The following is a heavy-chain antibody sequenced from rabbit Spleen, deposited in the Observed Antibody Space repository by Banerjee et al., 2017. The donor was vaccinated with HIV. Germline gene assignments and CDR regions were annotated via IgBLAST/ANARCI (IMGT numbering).Heavy chain of an antibody. D-gene: IGHD1-1*01. V-gene: IGHV1S45*01. CDR2: INSITGKT. Sequence: QEHLEESGGGLVKPEGSLTLTCTASGFSFTNKDVMCWVRQAPGKGLGWIGCINSITGKTVYATWAKGRFTISRASATTVFLQMTSLTAADTATYFCARDLPDIIGWNFGFWGPGTLVTVS. J-gene: IGHJ4*02. CDR3: ARDLPDIIGWNFGF. CDR1: GFSFTNKDV.